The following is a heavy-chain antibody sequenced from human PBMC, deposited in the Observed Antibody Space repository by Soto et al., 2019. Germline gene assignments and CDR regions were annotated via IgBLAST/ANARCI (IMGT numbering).Heavy chain of an antibody. Sequence: SETLSLTCSVSGDSISNSRFYWAWIRQPPGEGLEWIGSIYHTGNAYYNPSLKSRVTISVDTSKNQFSLKLTSVTAADAALYYCARDFFDSSDYTTNWFDPWGQGTLVTAPQ. J-gene: IGHJ5*02. CDR3: ARDFFDSSDYTTNWFDP. CDR1: GDSISNSRFY. D-gene: IGHD3-22*01. V-gene: IGHV4-39*01. CDR2: IYHTGNA.